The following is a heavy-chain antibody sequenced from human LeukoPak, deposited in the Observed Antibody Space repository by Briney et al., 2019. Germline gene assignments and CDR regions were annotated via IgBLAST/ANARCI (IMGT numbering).Heavy chain of an antibody. CDR3: ARGGSYDAFDI. D-gene: IGHD1-26*01. J-gene: IGHJ3*02. Sequence: SETLSLTCTVSGGSISSGDYYWSWIRQPPGKGLEWIGYIYYSGSTYYNPSLKSRVTISVDTSKNQFSLKLSSVTAADTAVYYCARGGSYDAFDIWGQGTMVTVSS. CDR1: GGSISSGDYY. CDR2: IYYSGST. V-gene: IGHV4-30-4*02.